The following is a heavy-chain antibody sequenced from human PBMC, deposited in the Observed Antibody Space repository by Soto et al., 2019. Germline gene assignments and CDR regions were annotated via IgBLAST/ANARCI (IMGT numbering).Heavy chain of an antibody. V-gene: IGHV3-7*03. Sequence: EVQLVESGGGLVQPGGSLRLSCVASGFTFSNYWMGWVRQAPGKGLEWVANIRQDGGDKRDLDSVKGRFTISRDNAQNSLFLQMNSLRAEDPAVYYCARIDCGGNCYSRSWYFGIWGRGTLVTVSS. D-gene: IGHD2-21*02. CDR3: ARIDCGGNCYSRSWYFGI. CDR2: IRQDGGDK. J-gene: IGHJ2*01. CDR1: GFTFSNYW.